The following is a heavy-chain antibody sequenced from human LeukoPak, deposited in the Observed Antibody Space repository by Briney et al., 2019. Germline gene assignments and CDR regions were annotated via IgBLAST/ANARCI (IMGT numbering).Heavy chain of an antibody. J-gene: IGHJ3*02. Sequence: SETLSLTCTVSGGSISSYYWSWLRQPPGKGLEWIGYIYYSGSTNYNPSLKSRVTISVDTSKNQFSLKLSSVTAADTAVYYCARTYYDFWSGSEHFFDIWGQGTMVTVSS. V-gene: IGHV4-59*01. CDR3: ARTYYDFWSGSEHFFDI. CDR2: IYYSGST. CDR1: GGSISSYY. D-gene: IGHD3-3*01.